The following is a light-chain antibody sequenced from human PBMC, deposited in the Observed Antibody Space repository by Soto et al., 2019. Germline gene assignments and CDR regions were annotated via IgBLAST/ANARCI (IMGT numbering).Light chain of an antibody. CDR1: SSDVGGYNF. Sequence: QSALTQPRSVSGSPGQSVTISCTGTSSDVGGYNFVSWYQHHPGKAPKLMIYDVTKRPSGVPDRFSGSKSGNTATLTISRVEAGDEADYHCQVWDTSSDNVLFGGGTKLTVL. J-gene: IGLJ2*01. V-gene: IGLV2-11*01. CDR3: QVWDTSSDNVL. CDR2: DVT.